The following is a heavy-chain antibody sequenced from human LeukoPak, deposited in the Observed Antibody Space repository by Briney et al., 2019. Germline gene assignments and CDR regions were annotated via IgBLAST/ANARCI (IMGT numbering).Heavy chain of an antibody. CDR1: GGSIRRADYY. D-gene: IGHD2-2*01. V-gene: IGHV4-39*07. J-gene: IGHJ4*02. CDR3: ARDSCSSTSCRKKFDN. CDR2: TYHSGST. Sequence: HLDTLSLTYTVSGGSIRRADYYWGWIRQSPGKGLEWIGSTYHSGSTYYNPSLQSRVTKSVDTSKNQFSLKLSSVTAADTAVYYCARDSCSSTSCRKKFDNWGQGTLVTVSS.